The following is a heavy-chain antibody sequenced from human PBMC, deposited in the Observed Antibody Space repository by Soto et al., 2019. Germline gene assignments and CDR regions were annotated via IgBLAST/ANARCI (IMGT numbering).Heavy chain of an antibody. CDR2: INHSGSS. J-gene: IGHJ4*02. Sequence: QVQLQQWGAGLLKTSETLSLTCAVYGGSFSGYYWSWIRQLPGKGLEWIGEINHSGSSNYNPSLKSRVTISVDTSKHQLSLKLSSVTAADTAVYYCARGGSPEGSGSSNCYFDYWGQGTLVTVSS. CDR3: ARGGSPEGSGSSNCYFDY. CDR1: GGSFSGYY. V-gene: IGHV4-34*01. D-gene: IGHD1-26*01.